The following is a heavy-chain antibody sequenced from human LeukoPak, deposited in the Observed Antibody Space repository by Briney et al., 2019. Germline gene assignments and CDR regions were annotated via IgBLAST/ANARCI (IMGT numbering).Heavy chain of an antibody. CDR1: GGSFSGYY. Sequence: PSETLSLTCAVYGGSFSGYYWSWIHQPPGKGLEWIGEINHSGSTNYNPSLKSRVTISVDTSKNQFSLKLSSVTAADTAVYYCARHEPKGDHQNAFDMWGQGTNVTVSS. D-gene: IGHD2-21*02. J-gene: IGHJ3*02. V-gene: IGHV4-34*01. CDR2: INHSGST. CDR3: ARHEPKGDHQNAFDM.